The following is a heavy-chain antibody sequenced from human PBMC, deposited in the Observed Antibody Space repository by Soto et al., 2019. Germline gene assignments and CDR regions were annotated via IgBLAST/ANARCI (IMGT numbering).Heavy chain of an antibody. D-gene: IGHD3-3*01. J-gene: IGHJ3*02. V-gene: IGHV3-21*01. Sequence: GGSLRLSCAASGFTFSSYSMNWVRKDTGKGLEWVSSISSSSSYIYYADSVKGRFTISRDNAKNSLYLQMNSLRAEDTAVYYCARDATIIPQYGSLWSAHSSSRAFDIWGQGTMVTVSS. CDR3: ARDATIIPQYGSLWSAHSSSRAFDI. CDR2: ISSSSSYI. CDR1: GFTFSSYS.